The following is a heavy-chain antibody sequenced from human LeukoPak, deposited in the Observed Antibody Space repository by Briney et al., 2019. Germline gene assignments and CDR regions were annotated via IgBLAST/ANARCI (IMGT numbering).Heavy chain of an antibody. Sequence: PSETLSLTCTVSGGSISSYYWSWIRQPAGKGLEWIGRIYTSGSTYYNPSLKSRVTISVDTSKNQFSLKLSSVTAADTAVYYCASTMITFGRVIADDAFDIWGQGTMVTVSS. CDR1: GGSISSYY. D-gene: IGHD3-16*02. CDR2: IYTSGST. V-gene: IGHV4-4*07. CDR3: ASTMITFGRVIADDAFDI. J-gene: IGHJ3*02.